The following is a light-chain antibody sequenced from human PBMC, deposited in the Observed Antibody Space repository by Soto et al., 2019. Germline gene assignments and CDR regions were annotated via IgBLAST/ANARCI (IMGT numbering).Light chain of an antibody. J-gene: IGKJ4*01. V-gene: IGKV1-33*01. Sequence: DIPMTQSPSSLSASVGDRVTISCQASQDINNYLNWYQQKPGKAPKLLIYDASDLETGVPSRFSGSGSGTDFSFTIRNLQPEDAATYYCQQYDTLPLTFGGGTRLEIK. CDR2: DAS. CDR3: QQYDTLPLT. CDR1: QDINNY.